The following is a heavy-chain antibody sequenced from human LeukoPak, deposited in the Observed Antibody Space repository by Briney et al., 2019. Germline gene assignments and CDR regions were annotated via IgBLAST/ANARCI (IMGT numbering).Heavy chain of an antibody. CDR1: VYIFIKYG. V-gene: IGHV1-18*01. J-gene: IGHJ4*02. CDR2: ISPYNGHT. Sequence: TAVTVSYMASVYIFIKYGISWVRQAPGQGGEGMGWISPYNGHTNYAPTLQDRLTMTTHTSTTTAYMELRSLRSDDTAVYYCAKTRDTVLNEYWGQGTLVTVSS. CDR3: AKTRDTVLNEY.